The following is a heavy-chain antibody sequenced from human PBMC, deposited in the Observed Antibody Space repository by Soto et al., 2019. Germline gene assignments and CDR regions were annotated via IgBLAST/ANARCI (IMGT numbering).Heavy chain of an antibody. CDR1: GFTFSSYA. CDR3: AKVYDSSGYPLYWYFDL. Sequence: GGSLRLSCAASGFTFSSYAMSWVRQAPGKGLEWVSAISGSGGSTYYADSVKGRFTISRDNSKNTLYLQMNSLRAEDTAVYYCAKVYDSSGYPLYWYFDLWGRGTLVTVSS. J-gene: IGHJ2*01. V-gene: IGHV3-23*01. CDR2: ISGSGGST. D-gene: IGHD3-22*01.